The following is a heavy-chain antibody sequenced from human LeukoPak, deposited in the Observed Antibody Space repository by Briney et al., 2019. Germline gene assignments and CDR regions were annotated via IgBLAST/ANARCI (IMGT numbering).Heavy chain of an antibody. Sequence: SETLSLTCAVYGGSFSGYYWSWIRQPPGKGLEWIGEINHSGSTNYNPSLKSRVTISVDTSKNQFSLKLSSVTAADTAVYYCARGGRVIVVVTAISWFDPWGQGTLVTVSS. J-gene: IGHJ5*02. CDR3: ARGGRVIVVVTAISWFDP. CDR1: GGSFSGYY. D-gene: IGHD2-21*02. V-gene: IGHV4-34*01. CDR2: INHSGST.